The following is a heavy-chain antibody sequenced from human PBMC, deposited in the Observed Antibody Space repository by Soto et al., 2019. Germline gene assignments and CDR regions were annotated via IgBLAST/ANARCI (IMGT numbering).Heavy chain of an antibody. CDR3: AKGARLTMSNSWFDP. D-gene: IGHD3-10*02. CDR2: IIPIFGTT. J-gene: IGHJ5*02. V-gene: IGHV1-69*01. Sequence: QVQLVQSGAEMKKPGSSVKVSCRSSGDTFSTYGLVWVRQAPGQGLEWMGGIIPIFGTTHYAQKLQGRVTITADESTSTAYMELSSLRSEDTAVYYCAKGARLTMSNSWFDPWGQGTLVTVSS. CDR1: GDTFSTYG.